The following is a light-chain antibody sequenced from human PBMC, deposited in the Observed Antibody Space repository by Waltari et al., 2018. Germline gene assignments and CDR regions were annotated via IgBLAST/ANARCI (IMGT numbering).Light chain of an antibody. Sequence: SYELTQPPSVSMSPGQTARITCSGDALPNKYGYWYQQKSGQAPVLVIYEDNNQRSGIPERFSGSSSGTMVTLTISGAQVEDEGDYYCYSTDRTGKQRVFGGGTKLTVL. CDR1: ALPNKY. CDR2: EDN. J-gene: IGLJ2*01. CDR3: YSTDRTGKQRV. V-gene: IGLV3-10*01.